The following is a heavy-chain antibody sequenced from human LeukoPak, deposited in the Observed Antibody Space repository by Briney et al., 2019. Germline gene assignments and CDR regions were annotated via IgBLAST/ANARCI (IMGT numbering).Heavy chain of an antibody. J-gene: IGHJ6*03. D-gene: IGHD6-19*01. CDR2: ISGSGDAI. V-gene: IGHV3-48*01. CDR3: ARDSSGWPLPYYYYMDV. Sequence: GGSLRLSCVASGFTFNNHNMDWVRQAPGKGLEWISYISGSGDAIFYADSVQGRFTISRDNAKNSLYLQMNSLRAEDTAVYYCARDSSGWPLPYYYYMDVWGKGTTVTVS. CDR1: GFTFNNHN.